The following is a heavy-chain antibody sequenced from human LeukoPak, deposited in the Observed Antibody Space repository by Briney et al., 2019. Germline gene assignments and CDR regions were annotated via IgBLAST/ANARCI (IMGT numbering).Heavy chain of an antibody. CDR3: ARVNYGSSTVYYYYGMDV. CDR2: MSYDGSNK. D-gene: IGHD2-2*01. Sequence: GGSLRLSCAASGFTFGSYGMHWVRQAPGKGLEWVAVMSYDGSNKYFADSVKGRFTISRDNSKNTLYLQMNSLRAEDTAVYYCARVNYGSSTVYYYYGMDVWGQRTTVTVSS. V-gene: IGHV3-30*03. J-gene: IGHJ6*02. CDR1: GFTFGSYG.